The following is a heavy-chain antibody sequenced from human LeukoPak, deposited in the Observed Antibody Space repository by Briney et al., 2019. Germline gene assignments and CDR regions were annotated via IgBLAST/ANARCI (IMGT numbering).Heavy chain of an antibody. D-gene: IGHD6-6*01. V-gene: IGHV2-70*11. CDR2: IDWDDDK. CDR3: ARIPMAARHYYFDY. Sequence: SGPALVKPTQTLTLTCTFSGFSLSTSGMCVSWIRQPPGKALEWLARIDWDDDKYYSTSLKTRLTISKDTSKNQVVLTMTNMDPVDTATYYCARIPMAARHYYFDYWGQGTLVTVSS. J-gene: IGHJ4*02. CDR1: GFSLSTSGMC.